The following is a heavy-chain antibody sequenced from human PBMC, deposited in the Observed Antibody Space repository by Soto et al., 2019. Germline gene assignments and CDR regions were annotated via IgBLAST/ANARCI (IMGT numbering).Heavy chain of an antibody. V-gene: IGHV1-3*01. J-gene: IGHJ5*02. Sequence: ASVKVSCKXSGYTFTSYAMHWVRQAPGQRLEWMGWINAGNGNTKYSQKFQGRVTITRDTSASTAYMELSSLRSEDTAVYYCASSPEGGSPSPIHNWSDPWGQGTLVTVS. CDR3: ASSPEGGSPSPIHNWSDP. CDR1: GYTFTSYA. CDR2: INAGNGNT. D-gene: IGHD2-2*01.